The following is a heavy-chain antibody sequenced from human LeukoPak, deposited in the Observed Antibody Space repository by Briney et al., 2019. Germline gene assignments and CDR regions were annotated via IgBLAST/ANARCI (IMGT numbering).Heavy chain of an antibody. CDR3: ASLLNCGGDCYLFDY. CDR1: GGSISSSSYY. J-gene: IGHJ4*02. D-gene: IGHD2-21*02. CDR2: IYYSGST. V-gene: IGHV4-39*07. Sequence: SETLSLTCTVSGGSISSSSYYWGWIRQPPGKGLEWIGSIYYSGSTYYNPSLKSRVTISVDTSKNQFSLKLSSVTAADTAVYYCASLLNCGGDCYLFDYWGQGTLVTVSS.